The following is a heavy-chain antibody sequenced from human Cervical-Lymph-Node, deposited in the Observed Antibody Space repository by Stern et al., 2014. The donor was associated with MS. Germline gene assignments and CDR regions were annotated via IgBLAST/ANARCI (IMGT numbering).Heavy chain of an antibody. Sequence: QLVQSGAEVKKPGSSVKVSCKASGDTFSSYAINWVRQVPGQGLERMGGTAHVFGTTNYAQKFQGRVTITADKSTNTAYMELMTLRSEDTAVYYCARGGGLVGYFDYWGQGTLVSVSS. CDR2: TAHVFGTT. CDR3: ARGGGLVGYFDY. CDR1: GDTFSSYA. D-gene: IGHD1-26*01. V-gene: IGHV1-69*06. J-gene: IGHJ4*02.